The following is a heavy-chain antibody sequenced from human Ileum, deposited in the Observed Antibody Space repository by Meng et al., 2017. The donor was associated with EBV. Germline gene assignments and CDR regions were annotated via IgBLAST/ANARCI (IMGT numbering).Heavy chain of an antibody. CDR3: ARGVDYHWGY. CDR1: GDDINEEYW. CDR2: IHHSGIT. Sequence: VEVEGWETGEEKSGGTGVVRCGVWGDDINEEYWWRGVRQARGGGVEWVGEIHHSGITNYNASLRSRVDMTRDKSKNQVSFNLRSATAADTAVYYCARGVDYHWGYWGQGSLVTVSS. D-gene: IGHD3-16*01. J-gene: IGHJ4*02. V-gene: IGHV4-4*02.